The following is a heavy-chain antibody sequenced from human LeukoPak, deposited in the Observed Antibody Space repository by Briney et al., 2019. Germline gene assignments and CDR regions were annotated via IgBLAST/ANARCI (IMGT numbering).Heavy chain of an antibody. V-gene: IGHV3-21*01. J-gene: IGHJ2*01. CDR3: ARDYRDAYGYRYFDL. CDR2: TEPGTGS. CDR1: GFTLGTDS. D-gene: IGHD3-10*01. Sequence: GGCLRLSCAVSGFTLGTDSMNWGRLAPEKGLEWVSSTEPGTGSIADPVQGRFTISRDNAYNSLYLQMNSLRVEDTAVYYCARDYRDAYGYRYFDLWGRGTLVTVSS.